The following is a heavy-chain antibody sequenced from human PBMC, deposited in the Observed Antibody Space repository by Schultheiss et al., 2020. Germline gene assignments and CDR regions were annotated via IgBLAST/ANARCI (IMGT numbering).Heavy chain of an antibody. D-gene: IGHD3-3*01. CDR3: AREQAGVVIYYGMDV. CDR2: IGTAGDT. Sequence: GGSLRLSCAASGFTFSSYDMHWVRQPTGKGLEWVSAIGTAGDTYYPGSVKGRFTISRENAKNSLYLQMNSLRVEDTAVYYCAREQAGVVIYYGMDVWGQGTTVTVSS. J-gene: IGHJ6*02. CDR1: GFTFSSYD. V-gene: IGHV3-13*01.